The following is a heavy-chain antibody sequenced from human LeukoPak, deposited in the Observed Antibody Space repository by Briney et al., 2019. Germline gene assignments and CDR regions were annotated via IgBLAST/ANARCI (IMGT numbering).Heavy chain of an antibody. CDR3: ARHNLLPPLLKLLRKPGWFDP. Sequence: SETLSLTCAVYGSSFHNYYWTWIRQPPGKRLEWLGEIGHSGGTNYNPSLNSRVTISLDTSKNQFSLKLTSVTAADTAVYYCARHNLLPPLLKLLRKPGWFDPWGQGTLVTVSS. V-gene: IGHV4-34*01. CDR1: GSSFHNYY. CDR2: IGHSGGT. D-gene: IGHD3-22*01. J-gene: IGHJ5*02.